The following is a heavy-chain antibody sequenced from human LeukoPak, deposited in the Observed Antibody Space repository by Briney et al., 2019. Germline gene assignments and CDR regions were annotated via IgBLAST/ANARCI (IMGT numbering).Heavy chain of an antibody. CDR1: GYTFSNYG. V-gene: IGHV1-18*01. CDR2: ISAYNGNT. J-gene: IGHJ4*02. CDR3: ARDEDYGIFVNVDY. D-gene: IGHD4-17*01. Sequence: ASVKVSCKASGYTFSNYGISWVRQAPGQGLEWMGWISAYNGNTNYAQKLQGRVTMTTDTSTSTVYMELRSLRSDDTAVYYCARDEDYGIFVNVDYWGQGTLVTVSS.